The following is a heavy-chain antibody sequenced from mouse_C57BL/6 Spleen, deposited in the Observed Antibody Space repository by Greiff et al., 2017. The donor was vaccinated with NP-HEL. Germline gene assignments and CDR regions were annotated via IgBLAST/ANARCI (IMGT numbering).Heavy chain of an antibody. Sequence: VQLVESGAELMKPGASVTLSCKATGYTFTGYWIEWVKQRPGPGLEWIGEILPGSGSPTYTEKVKGKATFTADTSSKTAYMQLSSRTTEDSASYYCARDDGSRGARDYWGQGTSVTVSS. V-gene: IGHV1-9*01. J-gene: IGHJ4*01. CDR1: GYTFTGYW. CDR3: ARDDGSRGARDY. CDR2: ILPGSGSP. D-gene: IGHD1-1*01.